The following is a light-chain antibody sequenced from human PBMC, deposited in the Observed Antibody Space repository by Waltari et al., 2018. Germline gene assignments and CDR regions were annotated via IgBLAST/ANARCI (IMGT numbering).Light chain of an antibody. Sequence: DIQMTQSPSTLSASVGDRVTITCRASQSISNWLAWYQQKPGKAPNLLIYRASSLESGVPSRFSGTGSGTDFTLTISSLQPDDFATYFCQQYNTYWRTFGQGTKVEIK. CDR1: QSISNW. CDR3: QQYNTYWRT. V-gene: IGKV1-5*03. CDR2: RAS. J-gene: IGKJ1*01.